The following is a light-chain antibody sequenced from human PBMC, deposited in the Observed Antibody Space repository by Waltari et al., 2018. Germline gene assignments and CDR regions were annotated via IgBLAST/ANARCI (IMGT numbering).Light chain of an antibody. CDR1: SNDIGAYNY. V-gene: IGLV2-14*01. CDR3: TSYTTNRTFV. J-gene: IGLJ1*01. Sequence: QSALTQPASVSGSPGQSVTMSCTGTSNDIGAYNYVSWYQVYPGTAPKMIIFEVTNRPSGVSLRFSASKSANTASLSISGLQPEDEADYFCTSYTTNRTFVFGTGTKVTVL. CDR2: EVT.